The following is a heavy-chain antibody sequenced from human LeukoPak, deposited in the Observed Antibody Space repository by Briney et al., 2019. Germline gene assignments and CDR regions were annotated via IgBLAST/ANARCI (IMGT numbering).Heavy chain of an antibody. CDR1: GFTFSSYA. D-gene: IGHD1-26*01. CDR2: ISGSGGST. J-gene: IGHJ4*02. CDR3: ARNSGSYYAPFDY. Sequence: GGSLRLSCAASGFTFSSYAMSWVRQAPGKGLEWVSAISGSGGSTYYADSVKGRFTISRDNSKNTLYLQMNSLRAEDTAVYYCARNSGSYYAPFDYWGQGTLVTVSS. V-gene: IGHV3-23*01.